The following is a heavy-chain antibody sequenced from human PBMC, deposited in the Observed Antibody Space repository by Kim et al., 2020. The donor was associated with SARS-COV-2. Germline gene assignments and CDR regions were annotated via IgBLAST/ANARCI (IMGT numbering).Heavy chain of an antibody. Sequence: SETLSLTCTVSGGSISSSSYYWGWIRQPPGKGLEWIGSIYYSGSTYYNPSLKSRVTISVDTSKNQFSLKLSSVTAADTAVYYCARDQFDWLSLYYYGMDVWDQGTTVTVSS. CDR1: GGSISSSSYY. J-gene: IGHJ6*02. D-gene: IGHD3-9*01. CDR3: ARDQFDWLSLYYYGMDV. V-gene: IGHV4-39*07. CDR2: IYYSGST.